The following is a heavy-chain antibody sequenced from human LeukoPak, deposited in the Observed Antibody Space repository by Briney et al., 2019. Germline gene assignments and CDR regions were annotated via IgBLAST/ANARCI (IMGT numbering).Heavy chain of an antibody. CDR1: GGSISSYY. J-gene: IGHJ5*02. Sequence: SSETLSLTCTVSGGSISSYYWSWIRQPPGKGLEWIGEINHSGSTNYNPSLKSRVTTSVDTSKNQFSLKLSSVTAADTAVYYCARHPHSSSWYFDWFDPWGQGTLVTVSS. V-gene: IGHV4-34*01. CDR2: INHSGST. D-gene: IGHD6-13*01. CDR3: ARHPHSSSWYFDWFDP.